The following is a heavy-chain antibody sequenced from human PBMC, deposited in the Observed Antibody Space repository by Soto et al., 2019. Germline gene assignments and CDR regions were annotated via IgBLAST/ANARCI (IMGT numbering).Heavy chain of an antibody. V-gene: IGHV4-31*03. CDR1: GGSISSGGYY. D-gene: IGHD2-2*01. J-gene: IGHJ6*03. Sequence: SETLSLTCTVSGGSISSGGYYWSWIRQHPGKGLEWFGYIYYSGSTYYNPSLKSRVTISVDTSKNQFSLKLSSVTAADTAVYYCASGYCSSTSCYEGYYYYYMDVWGKGTTVTVSS. CDR3: ASGYCSSTSCYEGYYYYYMDV. CDR2: IYYSGST.